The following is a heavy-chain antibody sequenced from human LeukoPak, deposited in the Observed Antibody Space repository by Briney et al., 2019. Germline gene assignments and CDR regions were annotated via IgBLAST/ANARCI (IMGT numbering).Heavy chain of an antibody. CDR2: INPSGGST. V-gene: IGHV1-46*01. Sequence: ASVKVSCKASGYTFTSYYMHWVRQAPGQGPEWMGIINPSGGSTSYAQKFQGRVTMTRDTSTSTVYMELSSLRSEDTAVYYCARAGAYCSSTSCLFDYWGQGTLVTVSS. D-gene: IGHD2-2*01. CDR3: ARAGAYCSSTSCLFDY. CDR1: GYTFTSYY. J-gene: IGHJ4*02.